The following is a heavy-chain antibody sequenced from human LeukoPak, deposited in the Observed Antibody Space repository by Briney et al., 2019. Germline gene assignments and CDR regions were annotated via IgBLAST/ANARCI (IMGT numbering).Heavy chain of an antibody. J-gene: IGHJ4*02. D-gene: IGHD3-22*01. CDR1: GFTFSYYS. V-gene: IGHV3-23*01. CDR2: ITGSAGST. CDR3: AKSSYYDSSGYYREYYFDY. Sequence: QAGGSLRLSCAASGFTFSYYSMSWVRQAPGKGLEWVSGITGSAGSTHYADSVKGRFTISRDNTKNTLYLQMNSLRAEDTAIYYCAKSSYYDSSGYYREYYFDYWGQGTLVTVSS.